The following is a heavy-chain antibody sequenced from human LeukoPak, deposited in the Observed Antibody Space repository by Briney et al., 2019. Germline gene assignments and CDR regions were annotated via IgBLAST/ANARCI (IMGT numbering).Heavy chain of an antibody. CDR1: GGSISSYY. CDR2: IYNSGST. J-gene: IGHJ5*02. CDR3: ARDSGTTGEVKFDP. D-gene: IGHD3-10*01. Sequence: SETLSLTCTVSGGSISSYYWSWIRQPAGKGLEWVGRIYNSGSTTYNPSLKSRVTMSVDTSKNQFSLKLSSVTAADTAVYYCARDSGTTGEVKFDPWGQGTLVTVSS. V-gene: IGHV4-4*07.